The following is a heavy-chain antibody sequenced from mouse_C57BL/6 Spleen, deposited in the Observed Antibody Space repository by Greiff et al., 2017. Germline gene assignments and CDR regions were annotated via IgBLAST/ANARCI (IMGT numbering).Heavy chain of an antibody. J-gene: IGHJ4*01. CDR1: GFNITDYY. D-gene: IGHD2-4*01. Sequence: VQLQPSGAELVKPGASVKLSCTASGFNITDYYMHWVKQRTEQGLEWIGRIDPEDGETKSAPKFQGKATITADTSSNTAYLQLSSLTSEETAVYYCARYDYGNYAMDYWGQGTSVTVSS. V-gene: IGHV14-2*01. CDR2: IDPEDGET. CDR3: ARYDYGNYAMDY.